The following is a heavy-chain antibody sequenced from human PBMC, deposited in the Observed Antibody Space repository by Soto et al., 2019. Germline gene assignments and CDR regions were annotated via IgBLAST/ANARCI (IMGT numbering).Heavy chain of an antibody. J-gene: IGHJ5*02. V-gene: IGHV1-46*01. CDR3: ARGYYYDSSGYRTYGPWFDP. D-gene: IGHD3-22*01. CDR1: GYTFTSYY. Sequence: EASVKVSCKASGYTFTSYYMHWVRQAPGQGLEWMGIINPSGGSTSYAQKFQGRVTMTRDTSTSTVYMELSSLRSEDTAVYYCARGYYYDSSGYRTYGPWFDPWGQGTLVTVSS. CDR2: INPSGGST.